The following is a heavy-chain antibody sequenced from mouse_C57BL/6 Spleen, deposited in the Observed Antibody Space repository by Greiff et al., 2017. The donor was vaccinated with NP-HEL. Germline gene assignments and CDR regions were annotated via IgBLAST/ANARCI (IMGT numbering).Heavy chain of an antibody. CDR2: INPYNGGT. CDR3: ARYPYYDGSSYTGAMDY. D-gene: IGHD1-1*01. Sequence: EVQLQQSGPVLVKPGASVKMSCKASGYTFTDYYMNWVKQSHGKSLEWIGVINPYNGGTSYNQKFKGKATLTVDKSSSTAYMELNSLTSEDSAVYYCARYPYYDGSSYTGAMDYWGQGTSVTVSS. J-gene: IGHJ4*01. V-gene: IGHV1-19*01. CDR1: GYTFTDYY.